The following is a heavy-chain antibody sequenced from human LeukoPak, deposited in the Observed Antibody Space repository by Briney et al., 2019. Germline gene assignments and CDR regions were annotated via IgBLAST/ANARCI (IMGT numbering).Heavy chain of an antibody. V-gene: IGHV3-20*04. CDR1: GFTFDDYG. J-gene: IGHJ4*02. D-gene: IGHD1-26*01. CDR3: ARGALISGSSHFDY. CDR2: INWNGGST. Sequence: SGGSLRLSCAASGFTFDDYGMSWVRQAPGEGLEWVSGINWNGGSTGYADSVKGRFTISRDNAENSLYLQMNSLRAEDTALYYCARGALISGSSHFDYWGQGTLVTVSS.